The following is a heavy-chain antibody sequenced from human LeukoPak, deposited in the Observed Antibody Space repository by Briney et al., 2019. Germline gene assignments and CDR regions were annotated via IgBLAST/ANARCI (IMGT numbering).Heavy chain of an antibody. CDR2: IYYTGAT. Sequence: SETLSLTCTVSGGSIGSNYWTWIRQPPGKGLEYIGYIYYTGATNYNPSLKSRVTISVDTSKNQFSQKMTSVTAADTAVYFCAKYGNSGWVIDNWGQGTLVTVSS. CDR3: AKYGNSGWVIDN. D-gene: IGHD6-19*01. CDR1: GGSIGSNY. J-gene: IGHJ4*02. V-gene: IGHV4-59*08.